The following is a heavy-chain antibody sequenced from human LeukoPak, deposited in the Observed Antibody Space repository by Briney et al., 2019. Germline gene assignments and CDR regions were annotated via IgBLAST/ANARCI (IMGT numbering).Heavy chain of an antibody. J-gene: IGHJ3*02. CDR3: AKDMDYYDSSGYLVGAFDI. CDR2: ISWDSGSI. Sequence: GGSLRLSCAASGFTFDDYAMHWVRQAPGKGLEWVSGISWDSGSIAYADSVKGRFTISRDNAKSSLYLQMNSLRAEDTALYYCAKDMDYYDSSGYLVGAFDIWGQGTMVTVSS. D-gene: IGHD3-22*01. V-gene: IGHV3-9*01. CDR1: GFTFDDYA.